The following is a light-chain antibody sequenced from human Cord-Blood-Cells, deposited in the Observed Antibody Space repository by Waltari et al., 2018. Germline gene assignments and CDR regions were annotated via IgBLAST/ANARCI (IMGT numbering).Light chain of an antibody. Sequence: QSALTQPASVSGSPGQSITIPCTGTSCDVGRYNLVSWYQQHPGKAPKLMIYEGSKRPSGVSNRFSGSKSGNTASLTISGLQAEDEADYYCCSYAGSSTYVFGTGTKVTVL. CDR3: CSYAGSSTYV. V-gene: IGLV2-23*01. CDR2: EGS. J-gene: IGLJ1*01. CDR1: SCDVGRYNL.